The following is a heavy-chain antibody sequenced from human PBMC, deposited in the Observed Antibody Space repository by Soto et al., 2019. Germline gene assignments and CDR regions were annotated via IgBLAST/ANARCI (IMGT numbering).Heavy chain of an antibody. CDR1: GTIFSSYT. Sequence: QVQLVQSGAEVKKPGSSVRVSCKASGTIFSSYTISWVRQAPGQGLDWMGRIIPILGETNSAQKFQGRVTPTADKSTNTAYMELNSLRLEDTGLYYCARGLGGSMDDWGQGTTVTVSS. CDR2: IIPILGET. D-gene: IGHD3-16*01. V-gene: IGHV1-69*08. J-gene: IGHJ6*02. CDR3: ARGLGGSMDD.